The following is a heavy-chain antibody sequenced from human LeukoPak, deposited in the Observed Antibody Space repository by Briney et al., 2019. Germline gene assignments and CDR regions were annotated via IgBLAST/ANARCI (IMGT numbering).Heavy chain of an antibody. D-gene: IGHD5-18*01. J-gene: IGHJ4*02. Sequence: PSETLSLTCAVYGGSFSGYYWSWIRQPPGKGLEWIGEINHSGSTNYNPSLKSRVTISVDTSKNQFSLNLSSVTAADTAVYYCARGQGYSYGYYFDYWGQGTLVTVSS. CDR2: INHSGST. CDR3: ARGQGYSYGYYFDY. CDR1: GGSFSGYY. V-gene: IGHV4-34*01.